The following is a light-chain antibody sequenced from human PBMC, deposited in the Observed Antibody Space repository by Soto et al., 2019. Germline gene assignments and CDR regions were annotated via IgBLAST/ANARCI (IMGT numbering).Light chain of an antibody. CDR3: LQHDSYPLT. CDR1: QGIVKY. J-gene: IGKJ4*01. V-gene: IGKV1-17*03. Sequence: DIQMTQSPSAMSASVGDRVTITCRASQGIVKYVAWFQQKPGKAPKRLIYEASSLQSGVPSRFSGSGSGTEFTLTISSLQPEDSATYYCLQHDSYPLTFGGGTKVEIK. CDR2: EAS.